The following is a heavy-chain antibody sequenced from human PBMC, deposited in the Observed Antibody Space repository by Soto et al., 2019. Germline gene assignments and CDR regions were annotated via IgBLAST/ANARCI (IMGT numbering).Heavy chain of an antibody. CDR3: VREDDGGDRDYYGLDV. Sequence: SETLSLTCTVSGGSLNSEHYHWTWIRQAPGKGLDWIGYIHYTGSVRYNPSLQSRITMSVDTSKNLFSLNLSSVTAADTAVYFCVREDDGGDRDYYGLDVWGQGAMVTVSS. CDR2: IHYTGSV. CDR1: GGSLNSEHYH. D-gene: IGHD2-21*02. V-gene: IGHV4-30-4*01. J-gene: IGHJ6*02.